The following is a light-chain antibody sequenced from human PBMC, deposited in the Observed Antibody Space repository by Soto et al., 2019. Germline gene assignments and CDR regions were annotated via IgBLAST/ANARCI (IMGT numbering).Light chain of an antibody. CDR1: QSVSSNY. Sequence: EIVLAQSPATLSLSPGERATLSCRASQSVSSNYLAWYQQRPGQAPRLLIYGASSRATGLPDRFSGSGSGTDFILTISRLETQDFAVYFCQQYGSSPFTFGPGTRVDIK. CDR3: QQYGSSPFT. V-gene: IGKV3-20*01. CDR2: GAS. J-gene: IGKJ3*01.